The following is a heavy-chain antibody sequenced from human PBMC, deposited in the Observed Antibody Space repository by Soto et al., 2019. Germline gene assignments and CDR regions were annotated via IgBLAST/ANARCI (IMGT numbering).Heavy chain of an antibody. CDR3: ARELVLRYFDWSPSYSWFDP. J-gene: IGHJ5*02. V-gene: IGHV3-30-3*01. Sequence: VGSLRLSCAASGFTFSSYAMHWVRQAPGKGLESVAVISYDGSNKYYADSVKGRFTISRGNSKNTLYLQMSGLRADDTAVYYCARELVLRYFDWSPSYSWFDPWGQGTLVTVSS. CDR2: ISYDGSNK. CDR1: GFTFSSYA. D-gene: IGHD3-9*01.